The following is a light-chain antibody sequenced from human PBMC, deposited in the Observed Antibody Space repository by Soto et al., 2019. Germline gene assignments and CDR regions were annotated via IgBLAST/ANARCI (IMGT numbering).Light chain of an antibody. CDR2: DAS. CDR1: QSISSW. J-gene: IGKJ1*01. V-gene: IGKV1-5*01. CDR3: QHYNSYSEA. Sequence: DIQMTQSPSTLSASVGDRVTITCRASQSISSWLAWYQQKPGEAPKLLIYDASALQSGVPPRFSGSGYGTEFTLTISSLKPDDFATYYCQHYNSYSEAFGKG.